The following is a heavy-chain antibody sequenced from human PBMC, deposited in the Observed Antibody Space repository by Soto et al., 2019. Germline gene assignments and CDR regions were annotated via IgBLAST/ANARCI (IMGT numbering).Heavy chain of an antibody. J-gene: IGHJ6*02. D-gene: IGHD5-12*01. Sequence: QVQLVQSGAEVKKPGSSVKVSCKASGGTFSSYTISWVRQAPGQGLEWMGRIIPILGIANYAQKFQGRVTSTADKSTSKAYMELSRLRTKGTAVDYFARDGIVATGGMDVWGQGTTVTVSS. CDR1: GGTFSSYT. V-gene: IGHV1-69*08. CDR2: IIPILGIA. CDR3: ARDGIVATGGMDV.